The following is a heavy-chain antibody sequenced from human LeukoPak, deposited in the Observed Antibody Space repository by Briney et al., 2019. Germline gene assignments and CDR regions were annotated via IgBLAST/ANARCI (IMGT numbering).Heavy chain of an antibody. D-gene: IGHD1-14*01. Sequence: GGSLRLSCAASGFTFSSYLMHWFRQVPGKGLVWVARINPGGSSITYADSVKGRFTISRDNAKNTLYLQMDSLRAEDTGVYYCARSNQADDYWGQGTLLTVSS. CDR3: ARSNQADDY. CDR1: GFTFSSYL. V-gene: IGHV3-74*01. CDR2: INPGGSSI. J-gene: IGHJ4*02.